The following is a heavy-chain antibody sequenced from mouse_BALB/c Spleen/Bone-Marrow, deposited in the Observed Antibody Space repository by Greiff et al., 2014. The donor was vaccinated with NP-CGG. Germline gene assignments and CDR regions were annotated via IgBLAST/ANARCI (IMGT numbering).Heavy chain of an antibody. D-gene: IGHD2-3*01. CDR3: ATYDGYCFDY. J-gene: IGHJ2*01. CDR2: ISYSGST. Sequence: EVQLQQSGPSLVKPSQTLSLTCSVPGDSITSVYWNWIRKFPGNKLEYMGYISYSGSTYYNPSLKSRISITRDTSKNQYYLQLNSVTTEDTATYYCATYDGYCFDYWGQGTTLTVSS. V-gene: IGHV3-8*02. CDR1: GDSITSVY.